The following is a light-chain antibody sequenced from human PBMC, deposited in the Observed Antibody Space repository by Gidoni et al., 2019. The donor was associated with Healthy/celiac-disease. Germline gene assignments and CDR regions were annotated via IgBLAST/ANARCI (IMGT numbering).Light chain of an antibody. V-gene: IGLV3-1*01. CDR1: KLGDKY. CDR2: QDS. CDR3: QAWDSSTAV. Sequence: SYELTQPPSVSVSPGQTASITCPGDKLGDKYACWYQQKPGQSPVLVIYQDSKRPSGIPERFSGSNSGNTATLTISGTQAMDEADYYCQAWDSSTAVFGGGTTLPVL. J-gene: IGLJ2*01.